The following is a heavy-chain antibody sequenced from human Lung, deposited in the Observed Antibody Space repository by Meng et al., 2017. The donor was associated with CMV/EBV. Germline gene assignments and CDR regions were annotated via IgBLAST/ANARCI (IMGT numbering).Heavy chain of an antibody. CDR3: AKSQVYYDFWSGIKGRLVYYYYYGMDV. D-gene: IGHD3-3*01. CDR2: IWYDGSNK. CDR1: GFTFSSYG. V-gene: IGHV3-33*06. Sequence: SXKISXSASGFTFSSYGMHWVRQAPGKGLEWVAVIWYDGSNKYYADSVKGRFTISRDNSKNTLYLQMNSLRAEDTAVYYCAKSQVYYDFWSGIKGRLVYYYYYGMDVWGQRATVTVSS. J-gene: IGHJ6*02.